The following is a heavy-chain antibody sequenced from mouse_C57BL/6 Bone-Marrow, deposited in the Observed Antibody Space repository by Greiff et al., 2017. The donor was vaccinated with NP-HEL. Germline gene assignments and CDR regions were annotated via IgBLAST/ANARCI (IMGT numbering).Heavy chain of an antibody. J-gene: IGHJ2*01. Sequence: QVQLQQPGAELVRPGSSVKLSCKASGYTFTSYWMHWVKQRPIQGLEWIGNIDPSDSETHYNQKFKDKATLTVDKSSSTAYMQLSSLTSEDSAAYYCARGGYYGDYWGQGTTLTVSS. CDR1: GYTFTSYW. V-gene: IGHV1-52*01. CDR2: IDPSDSET. CDR3: ARGGYYGDY.